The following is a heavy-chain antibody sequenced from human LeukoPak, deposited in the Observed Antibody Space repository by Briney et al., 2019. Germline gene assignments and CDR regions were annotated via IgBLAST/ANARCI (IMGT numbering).Heavy chain of an antibody. D-gene: IGHD3-3*01. J-gene: IGHJ6*03. CDR2: ISSSGSTI. CDR1: GFTFSDYY. CDR3: ARAKSLRFLEGLSVNYYYYYYMDV. V-gene: IGHV3-11*01. Sequence: PGGSLRLSCAASGFTFSDYYMSWVRQAPGKGLEWVSYISSSGSTIYYAESVKGRFTISRDNAKNSLYLQMNSLRAEDTAVYYCARAKSLRFLEGLSVNYYYYYYMDVWGKGTTVTASS.